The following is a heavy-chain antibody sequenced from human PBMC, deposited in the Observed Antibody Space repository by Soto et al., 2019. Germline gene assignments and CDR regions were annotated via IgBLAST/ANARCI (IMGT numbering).Heavy chain of an antibody. CDR1: GGTFSSYA. V-gene: IGHV1-69*06. J-gene: IGHJ6*02. Sequence: QVQLVQSGAEVKKPGSSVKVSCKASGGTFSSYAISWVRQAPGQGLEWMGGIIPIFGTANYAQKFQGRVTITADKSTSTAYMELSSLRSEDTAVYYCARDQGVVAATLNYDYYGMDVWGQGTTVTVSS. D-gene: IGHD2-15*01. CDR3: ARDQGVVAATLNYDYYGMDV. CDR2: IIPIFGTA.